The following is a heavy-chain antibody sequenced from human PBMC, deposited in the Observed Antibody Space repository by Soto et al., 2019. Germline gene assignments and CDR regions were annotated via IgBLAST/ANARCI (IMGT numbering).Heavy chain of an antibody. CDR2: MIYTGPT. J-gene: IGHJ4*02. CDR3: AIHDNTGRYQVFDY. Sequence: QLQLQESGPGLVKPSETLSLTCTVSGGSITLTSYYWAWIRRPPGKGVQWIGSMIYTGPTFYSPSLDGRVSISVYTSKNQFSLKVNSVTAEDTAVYYCAIHDNTGRYQVFDYLGQGILVTVSS. CDR1: GGSITLTSYY. V-gene: IGHV4-39*01. D-gene: IGHD1-26*01.